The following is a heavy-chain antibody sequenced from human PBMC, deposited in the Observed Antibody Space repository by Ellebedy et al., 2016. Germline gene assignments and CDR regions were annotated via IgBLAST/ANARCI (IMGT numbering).Heavy chain of an antibody. V-gene: IGHV3-15*07. J-gene: IGHJ4*02. CDR1: GFTFSNAW. Sequence: GESLKISXAASGFTFSNAWMNWVRQAPGKGLEWVGRIKSKADGGTTDYSAPVKGRFTISRDNSKNTLYLQMNSLRAEDTAVYYCAKLEGYSSSAAPEYWGQGTLVTVSS. D-gene: IGHD6-6*01. CDR2: IKSKADGGTT. CDR3: AKLEGYSSSAAPEY.